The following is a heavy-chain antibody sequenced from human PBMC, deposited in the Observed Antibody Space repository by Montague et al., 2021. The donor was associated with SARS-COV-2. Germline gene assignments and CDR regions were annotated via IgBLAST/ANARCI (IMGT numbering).Heavy chain of an antibody. V-gene: IGHV4-38-2*02. J-gene: IGHJ4*02. CDR3: ARVISAVAGANFYFDY. CDR1: GGSISSGSY. CDR2: SDHSGIT. Sequence: SETLSLTCTVSGGSISSGSYWGWIRQPPGKGLEWIGTSDHSGITXYSPSLKSRVTISLGTSKNQFSLNLDSVTASDTAMYYCARVISAVAGANFYFDYWGQGTLVTVSS. D-gene: IGHD4/OR15-4a*01.